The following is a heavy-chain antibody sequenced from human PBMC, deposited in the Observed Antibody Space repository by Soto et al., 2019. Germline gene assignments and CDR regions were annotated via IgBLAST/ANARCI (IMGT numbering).Heavy chain of an antibody. CDR1: GGSISSSSYY. Sequence: SETLSLTCTVSGGSISSSSYYWGWIRQPPGKGLEWIGSIYYSGSTYYNPSLKSRVTISVDTSKNQFSLKLSSVTAADTAVYYCASQPPLHCSGGSCYSRPYYYYYAMDVWGQGTTVT. J-gene: IGHJ6*02. D-gene: IGHD2-15*01. CDR3: ASQPPLHCSGGSCYSRPYYYYYAMDV. V-gene: IGHV4-39*01. CDR2: IYYSGST.